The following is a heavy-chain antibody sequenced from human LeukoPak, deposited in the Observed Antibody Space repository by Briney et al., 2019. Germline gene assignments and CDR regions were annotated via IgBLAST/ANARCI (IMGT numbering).Heavy chain of an antibody. CDR3: ARGFYDSSGYSHDAFDV. J-gene: IGHJ3*01. CDR2: MNPTGGKT. V-gene: IGHV1-8*01. CDR1: GYTFTSYTSYD. Sequence: ASVKVSCKASGYTFTSYTSYDINWVGQASGQGLEWMGWMNPTGGKTGYAQMFQGRVTMTWDTSLNTVYMELSGLTSEDTAVYYCARGFYDSSGYSHDAFDVWGQGSMVTVSS. D-gene: IGHD3-22*01.